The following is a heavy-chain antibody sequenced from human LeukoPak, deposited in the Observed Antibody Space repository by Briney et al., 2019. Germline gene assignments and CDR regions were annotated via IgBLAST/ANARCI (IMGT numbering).Heavy chain of an antibody. CDR3: ARDLMGRKNRISRVFDV. D-gene: IGHD2-8*01. Sequence: GASVKVSCKASGGTFSRYAVSWVRQAPGQGLEYMGGIIPIIATANYAEKFQGRVTITADESTSTVYMELSSLRSEDTAVYYCARDLMGRKNRISRVFDVWGQGTMITVSS. V-gene: IGHV1-69*13. CDR2: IIPIIATA. J-gene: IGHJ3*01. CDR1: GGTFSRYA.